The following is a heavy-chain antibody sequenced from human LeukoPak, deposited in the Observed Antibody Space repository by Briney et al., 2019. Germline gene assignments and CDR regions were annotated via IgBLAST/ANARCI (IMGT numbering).Heavy chain of an antibody. V-gene: IGHV1-69*06. CDR3: ARFQEPKIQLWSPGAFDI. J-gene: IGHJ3*02. CDR1: GGTFSNYS. Sequence: ASVKVSCKASGGTFSNYSISWVRQAPGQGLEWMGEIIPIFGTANYAQKFQGRVTITADKSTSTAYMELSSLRSEDTAVYYCARFQEPKIQLWSPGAFDIWGQGIMVTVSS. CDR2: IIPIFGTA. D-gene: IGHD5-18*01.